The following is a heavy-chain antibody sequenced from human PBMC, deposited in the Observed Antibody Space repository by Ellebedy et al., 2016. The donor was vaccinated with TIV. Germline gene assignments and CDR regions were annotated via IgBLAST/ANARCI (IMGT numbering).Heavy chain of an antibody. J-gene: IGHJ4*02. CDR2: SKNKGNNYAT. D-gene: IGHD2/OR15-2a*01. CDR3: TKTCYFD. CDR1: GFTFSDEH. V-gene: IGHV3-72*01. Sequence: SLKISXATSGFTFSDEHMDWVRQAPGKGLEWVGRSKNKGNNYATQYAASVKGRFTISRDDSTNSLYLQMNSLRTEDTAIYYCTKTCYFDWGQGTLVIVSS.